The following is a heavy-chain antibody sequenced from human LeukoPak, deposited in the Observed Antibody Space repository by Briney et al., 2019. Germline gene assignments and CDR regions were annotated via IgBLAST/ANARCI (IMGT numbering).Heavy chain of an antibody. CDR3: AKEGGTYYYDSSGYSHFDY. V-gene: IGHV3-53*01. Sequence: GGSLRLSCAASGFTVSSNYMSWVRQAPGKGLEWVSVIYSGGSTYYADSVKGRFTISRDNSKNTLYLQMNSLRAEDTAVYYCAKEGGTYYYDSSGYSHFDYWGQGTLVTVSS. J-gene: IGHJ4*02. D-gene: IGHD3-22*01. CDR1: GFTVSSNY. CDR2: IYSGGST.